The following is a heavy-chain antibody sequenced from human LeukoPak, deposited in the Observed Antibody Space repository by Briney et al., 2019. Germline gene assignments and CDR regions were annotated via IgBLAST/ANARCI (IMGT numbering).Heavy chain of an antibody. CDR2: IWYDGSNK. Sequence: PGRSLRPSCAASGFTFSSYGMHWVRQAPGKGLEWVAVIWYDGSNKYYADSVKGRFTISRDNSKNTLYLQMNSLRAEDTAVYYCAKDPTGYYDFWSGYFPAGMDVWGKGTTVTVSS. CDR3: AKDPTGYYDFWSGYFPAGMDV. V-gene: IGHV3-33*06. D-gene: IGHD3-3*01. J-gene: IGHJ6*04. CDR1: GFTFSSYG.